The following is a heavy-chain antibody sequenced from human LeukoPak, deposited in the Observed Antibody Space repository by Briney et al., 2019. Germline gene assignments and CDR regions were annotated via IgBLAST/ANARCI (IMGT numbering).Heavy chain of an antibody. CDR1: GLIFSSYS. J-gene: IGHJ4*02. V-gene: IGHV3-21*01. CDR2: ISTSSSYK. D-gene: IGHD2-8*01. CDR3: ARGFEGPWGCTNGVCYTEQSFDY. Sequence: GGSLRLSCAASGLIFSSYSMNWVRQAPGKGLEWVSSISTSSSYKFYADSVKGRLTIPRENAKNSLYLQMNSLRAEDTAIYYCARGFEGPWGCTNGVCYTEQSFDYWGRGTLVTVSS.